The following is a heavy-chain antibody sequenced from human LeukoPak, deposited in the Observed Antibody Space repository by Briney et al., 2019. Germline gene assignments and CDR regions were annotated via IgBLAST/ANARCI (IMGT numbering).Heavy chain of an antibody. Sequence: GGSLRLSCAAAGFTVSSNYMSWVRQAPGKGLEWVSIIYSGGSTDYADSVKGRFTISRDNSKNSLSLQMNSLTAEDTAIYYCAIATTGRGAFGSWGQGTLVSVSS. J-gene: IGHJ4*02. D-gene: IGHD1-1*01. V-gene: IGHV3-53*01. CDR2: IYSGGST. CDR1: GFTVSSNY. CDR3: AIATTGRGAFGS.